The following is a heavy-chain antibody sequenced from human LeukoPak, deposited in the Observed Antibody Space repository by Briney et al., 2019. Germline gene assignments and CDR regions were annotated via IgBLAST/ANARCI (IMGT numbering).Heavy chain of an antibody. CDR1: GFTFTSSA. CDR2: IVVGSGNT. D-gene: IGHD5-12*01. CDR3: AREQGGYSGSADY. Sequence: SVKVSCKASGFTFTSSAVQWVRQARGQRLEWIGWIVVGSGNTNYAQKFQERVTITRDMSTSTAYMELRSLRSDDTAVYYCAREQGGYSGSADYWGQGTLVTVSS. J-gene: IGHJ4*02. V-gene: IGHV1-58*01.